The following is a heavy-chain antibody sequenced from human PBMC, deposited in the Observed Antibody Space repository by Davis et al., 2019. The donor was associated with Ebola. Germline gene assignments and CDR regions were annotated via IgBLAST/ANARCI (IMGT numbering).Heavy chain of an antibody. Sequence: GESLKISCAASGFTFSSYGMHWVRQAPGKGLEWVAVISYDGSNKYYADSVKGRFTISRDNSKKTLYLQMNSLRADDTAVYYCAKDLLRWLGHEDYWGQGTLVTVSS. V-gene: IGHV3-30*18. CDR1: GFTFSSYG. J-gene: IGHJ4*02. CDR3: AKDLLRWLGHEDY. D-gene: IGHD6-19*01. CDR2: ISYDGSNK.